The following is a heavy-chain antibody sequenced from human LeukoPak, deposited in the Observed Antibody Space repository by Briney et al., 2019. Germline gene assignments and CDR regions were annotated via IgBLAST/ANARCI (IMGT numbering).Heavy chain of an antibody. CDR1: GFTFSNSA. V-gene: IGHV3-21*01. D-gene: IGHD3-9*01. CDR3: ARDPLRYLRVGHYDY. CDR2: IDYDSSHI. Sequence: GGSLRLSCAASGFTFSNSAMNWVRRAPGKGLEWVSSIDYDSSHIYYAASVRGRFTISRDNARNSVYLQMNSLRVEDTAVYYCARDPLRYLRVGHYDYWGQGTLVAVSS. J-gene: IGHJ4*02.